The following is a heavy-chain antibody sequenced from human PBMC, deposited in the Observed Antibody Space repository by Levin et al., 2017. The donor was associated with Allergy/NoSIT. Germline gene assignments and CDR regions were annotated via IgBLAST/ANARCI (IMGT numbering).Heavy chain of an antibody. V-gene: IGHV4-31*01. CDR2: IYYTGPT. CDR3: ARVRNAGGRGWFDA. CDR1: GDSISSGHYY. J-gene: IGHJ5*02. Sequence: SCTVSGDSISSGHYYWSWVRQHPGKGLEWIGHIYYTGPTYYNPSLRSQVTISVDTSENQFSLKLSSVTAADTAVYYCARVRNAGGRGWFDAWGQGTLVTVSS. D-gene: IGHD1-14*01.